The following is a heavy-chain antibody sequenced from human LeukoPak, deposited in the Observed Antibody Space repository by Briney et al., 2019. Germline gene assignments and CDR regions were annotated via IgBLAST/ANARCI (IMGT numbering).Heavy chain of an antibody. D-gene: IGHD6-13*01. J-gene: IGHJ5*02. Sequence: ASVKVSCKASGGTFSSYAISWVRQAPGQGLEWMGGIIPIFGTANYAQKFQGRVTITADESTSTAYMELSSLRSGDTAVYYCASTDAGYSSSWRLGWFDPWGQGTLVTVSS. V-gene: IGHV1-69*13. CDR3: ASTDAGYSSSWRLGWFDP. CDR2: IIPIFGTA. CDR1: GGTFSSYA.